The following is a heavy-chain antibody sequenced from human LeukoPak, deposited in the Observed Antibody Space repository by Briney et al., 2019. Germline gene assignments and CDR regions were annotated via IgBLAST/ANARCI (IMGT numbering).Heavy chain of an antibody. J-gene: IGHJ5*02. CDR3: ARDIAAAGTLGWFDP. CDR2: TYTSGST. D-gene: IGHD6-13*01. CDR1: GGSISSGSYY. Sequence: SETLSLTCTVSGGSISSGSYYWSWIRQPAGKGLEWIGRTYTSGSTNYNPSLKSRVTISVDTSKNQFSLKLSSVTAADTAVYYCARDIAAAGTLGWFDPWGQGTLVTVSS. V-gene: IGHV4-61*02.